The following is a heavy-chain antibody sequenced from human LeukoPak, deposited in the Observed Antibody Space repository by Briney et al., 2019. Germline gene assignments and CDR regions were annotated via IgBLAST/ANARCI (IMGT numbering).Heavy chain of an antibody. Sequence: GGSLRLSCVAPGVTFSSYGMHWVRQAPGKGLEWVAFIRYDGSNEYYIDSVKGRFTLSRDNSKNTLYLQMNSLRAEDTAVYYCARGPLWGQGTLVTVSS. CDR3: ARGPL. CDR1: GVTFSSYG. D-gene: IGHD3-16*01. CDR2: IRYDGSNE. V-gene: IGHV3-30*02. J-gene: IGHJ4*02.